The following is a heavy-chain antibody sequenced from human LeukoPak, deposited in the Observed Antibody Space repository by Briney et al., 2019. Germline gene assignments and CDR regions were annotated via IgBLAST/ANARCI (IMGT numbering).Heavy chain of an antibody. CDR3: AKDQASGGYYDSSAQ. CDR1: GFTFSSYG. V-gene: IGHV3-30*18. CDR2: ISYDASNK. Sequence: PGRSLRLSCAASGFTFSSYGMDWVRQAPGKGLEWVAVISYDASNKYYADSVKGRFTISRDNSKNTLYLQMNILRAEDTSVYYCAKDQASGGYYDSSAQWAQETLVTVSS. D-gene: IGHD3-22*01. J-gene: IGHJ4*02.